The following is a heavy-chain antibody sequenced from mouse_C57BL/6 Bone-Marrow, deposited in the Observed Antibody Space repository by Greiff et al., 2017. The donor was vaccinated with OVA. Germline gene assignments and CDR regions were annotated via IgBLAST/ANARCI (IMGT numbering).Heavy chain of an antibody. Sequence: EVKLMESGGGLVQPGGSMKLSCAASGFTFSDAWMDWVRQSPEKGLEWVAEIRNKANNHATYYAESVKGRFTISRDDSKSSVYLQMNSLRAEDTGIYYFTRMIYYDFSFDYWGQGTTLTVSS. CDR2: IRNKANNHAT. CDR1: GFTFSDAW. J-gene: IGHJ2*01. CDR3: TRMIYYDFSFDY. V-gene: IGHV6-6*01. D-gene: IGHD2-4*01.